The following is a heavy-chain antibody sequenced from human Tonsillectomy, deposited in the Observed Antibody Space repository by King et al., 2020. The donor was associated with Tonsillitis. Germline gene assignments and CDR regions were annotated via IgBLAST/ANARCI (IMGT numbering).Heavy chain of an antibody. Sequence: QLVESGPEVKKPGTSVKVSCKASGFTFTSSAMQWVRQARGQRLEWIGWIVVGSGNTNYAQKFQERVTITRDMSTSTAYMELSSLRSEDTAVYYCAACSTYYYDSSGYYAFDIWGQGTMVTVSS. D-gene: IGHD3-22*01. V-gene: IGHV1-58*02. CDR1: GFTFTSSA. J-gene: IGHJ3*02. CDR3: AACSTYYYDSSGYYAFDI. CDR2: IVVGSGNT.